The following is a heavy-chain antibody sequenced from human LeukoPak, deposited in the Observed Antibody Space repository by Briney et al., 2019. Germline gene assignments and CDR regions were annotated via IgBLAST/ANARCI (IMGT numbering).Heavy chain of an antibody. CDR1: GXTFSSYG. V-gene: IGHV3-33*01. Sequence: GGSLRLSCAASGXTFSSYGVHWVRQAPGKGLEWVASTWSDGSNKYYADSVKGRFAISRDNSKNTLYLQMNSLRAEDTAAYYCARGGKSAFYYGKDVWGQGTTVTVSS. D-gene: IGHD5-12*01. J-gene: IGHJ6*02. CDR3: ARGGKSAFYYGKDV. CDR2: TWSDGSNK.